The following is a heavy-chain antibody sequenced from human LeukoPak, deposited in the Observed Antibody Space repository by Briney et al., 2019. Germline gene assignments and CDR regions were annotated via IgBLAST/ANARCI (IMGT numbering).Heavy chain of an antibody. CDR3: ATDECSIYYYDSSGYPWAFDI. CDR2: ISGSGGST. CDR1: GFTFSSYA. D-gene: IGHD3-22*01. J-gene: IGHJ3*02. V-gene: IGHV3-23*01. Sequence: GGSLRLSCAASGFTFSSYAMSWVRQAPGKGLEWVSAISGSGGSTYYADSVKGRFTISRDNSKNTLYLQVNSLRAEDTAVYYCATDECSIYYYDSSGYPWAFDIWGQGTMVTVSS.